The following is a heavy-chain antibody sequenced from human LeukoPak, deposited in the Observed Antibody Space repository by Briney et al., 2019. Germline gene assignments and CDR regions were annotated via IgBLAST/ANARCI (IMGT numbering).Heavy chain of an antibody. CDR2: IIPIFGTA. Sequence: ASVKVSCKASGGTFSSYAISWVRQAPGQGLEWMGGIIPIFGTANYAQKFQGRVTITTDESTSTAYMELSSLRSEDTAVYYCARGVVDTAMFDYWGQGTLVTVSS. CDR1: GGTFSSYA. J-gene: IGHJ4*02. V-gene: IGHV1-69*05. CDR3: ARGVVDTAMFDY. D-gene: IGHD5-18*01.